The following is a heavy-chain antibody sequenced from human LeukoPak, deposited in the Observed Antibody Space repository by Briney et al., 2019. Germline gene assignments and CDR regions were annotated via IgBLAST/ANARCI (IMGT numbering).Heavy chain of an antibody. J-gene: IGHJ4*02. CDR1: GFTFSSYA. V-gene: IGHV3-23*01. CDR2: ISGSGGST. Sequence: PGGSLRLSCAASGFTFSSYAMSWVRQAPGKGLEWVSAISGSGGSTYYADSVKGRFTISRDNSKNTLCLQMNSLRAEDTAVYYCAKAKVYDFWSGYALDYWGQGTLVTVSS. CDR3: AKAKVYDFWSGYALDY. D-gene: IGHD3-3*01.